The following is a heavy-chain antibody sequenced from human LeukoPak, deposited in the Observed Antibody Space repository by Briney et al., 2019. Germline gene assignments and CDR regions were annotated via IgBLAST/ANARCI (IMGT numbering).Heavy chain of an antibody. D-gene: IGHD3-10*01. CDR1: GASISSYY. CDR3: ARSQASGTYSGGY. V-gene: IGHV4-59*08. J-gene: IGHJ4*02. Sequence: SETLSLTCSVSGASISSYYWSWIRQPPGKGLEWIGYIYNGRSTYHNPSLKSRVTISMDTSKNQFYLKLTSVTAADTAVYYCARSQASGTYSGGYWGQGTLVTVSS. CDR2: IYNGRST.